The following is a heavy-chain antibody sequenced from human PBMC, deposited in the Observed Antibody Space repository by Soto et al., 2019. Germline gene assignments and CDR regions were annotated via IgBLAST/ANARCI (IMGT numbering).Heavy chain of an antibody. J-gene: IGHJ6*02. CDR2: IIPIFGTA. D-gene: IGHD1-1*01. V-gene: IGHV1-69*06. CDR3: ARVLERDYYYGMDV. CDR1: GRTFSSYA. Sequence: SATVSSKAHGRTFSSYAISLVRPAPGHGLEWLGGIIPIFGTANYAQKSQGRVTITAEKSTSTAYMELSSLRSEDTAVYYCARVLERDYYYGMDVWGQGNKVTFS.